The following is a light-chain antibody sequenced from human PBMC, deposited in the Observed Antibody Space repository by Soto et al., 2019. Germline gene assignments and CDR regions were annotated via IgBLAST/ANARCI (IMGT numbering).Light chain of an antibody. CDR1: QSVSSN. J-gene: IGKJ1*01. CDR3: QQYHNWWT. CDR2: GAS. Sequence: EIVMTQSPATLSLSPGERATLSCRASQSVSSNLAWYQQKHGQAPRLLIYGASTRATGVPTRFSGSGSGTEFTLTVSSLQSEDFAVYYCQQYHNWWTFGQGTKVEIK. V-gene: IGKV3-15*01.